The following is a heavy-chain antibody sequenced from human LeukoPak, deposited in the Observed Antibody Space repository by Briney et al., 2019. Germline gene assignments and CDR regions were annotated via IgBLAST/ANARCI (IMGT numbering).Heavy chain of an antibody. CDR3: TTLTMIVVHNDY. Sequence: PVGSLRLSCAASGFXLSNAWISWVRQAPGKGLEWVGRIKSKTDGGTTDYAAPVEGRFTISRDDSKNTLYLQMNSLKTEDTAVYYCTTLTMIVVHNDYWGQGTLVTVSS. CDR1: GFXLSNAW. J-gene: IGHJ4*02. V-gene: IGHV3-15*01. D-gene: IGHD3-22*01. CDR2: IKSKTDGGTT.